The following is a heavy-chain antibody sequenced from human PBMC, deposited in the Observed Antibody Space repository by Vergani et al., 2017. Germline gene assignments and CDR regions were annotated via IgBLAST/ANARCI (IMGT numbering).Heavy chain of an antibody. CDR3: AGHVLCGYVTCLHFAH. V-gene: IGHV5-51*01. Sequence: EVQLVESGSETKKPGESLKISCPAFGYIFSNYWIGWVRQRPGRGLEWMGIIYPGDSEVKSNSTFRGHVIFSVDTSVTTAFLHWRSLQASDTSTYFCAGHVLCGYVTCLHFAHWGQGTQVTVPS. J-gene: IGHJ4*02. D-gene: IGHD3-16*01. CDR1: GYIFSNYW. CDR2: IYPGDSEV.